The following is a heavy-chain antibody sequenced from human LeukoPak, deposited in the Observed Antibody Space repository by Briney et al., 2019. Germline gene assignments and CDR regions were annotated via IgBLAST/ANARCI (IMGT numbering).Heavy chain of an antibody. Sequence: SETLSLTCAVYGGSFSGYYWSWIRQPPGKGLEWSGEINHSGSTNYNPSLKSRVTISVDTSKNQFSLKLSSVTAADTAVYYCARGGDSSGYYHTEDFDYWGQGTLVTVSS. J-gene: IGHJ4*02. CDR1: GGSFSGYY. V-gene: IGHV4-34*01. D-gene: IGHD3-22*01. CDR2: INHSGST. CDR3: ARGGDSSGYYHTEDFDY.